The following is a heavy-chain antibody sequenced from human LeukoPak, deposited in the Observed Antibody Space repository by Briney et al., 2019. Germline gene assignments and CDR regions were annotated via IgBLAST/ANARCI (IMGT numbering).Heavy chain of an antibody. CDR1: GFTFSSYG. Sequence: GRSLRLSCAASGFTFSSYGMHWVRQAPGKGLEWVAVISYDESNEYYADSVKGRFTISRDNSKNTLYLQMNSLRAEDTAVYYCAKDLYSSGWAFDYWGQGTLVTVSS. CDR3: AKDLYSSGWAFDY. V-gene: IGHV3-30*18. CDR2: ISYDESNE. J-gene: IGHJ4*02. D-gene: IGHD6-19*01.